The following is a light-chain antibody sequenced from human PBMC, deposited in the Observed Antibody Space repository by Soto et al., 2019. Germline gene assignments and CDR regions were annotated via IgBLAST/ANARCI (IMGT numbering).Light chain of an antibody. CDR1: SGHSSYT. CDR2: LNSDGSH. Sequence: QSVLTQSPSASASLGASVKLTCTLSSGHSSYTIAWHQQQPEKGPRYLMTLNSDGSHSKGDGIPDRFSGSSSGAVRYLSISSLQSEDEADYYCQTWGTGIEVFGGGTKLTVL. J-gene: IGLJ3*02. V-gene: IGLV4-69*01. CDR3: QTWGTGIEV.